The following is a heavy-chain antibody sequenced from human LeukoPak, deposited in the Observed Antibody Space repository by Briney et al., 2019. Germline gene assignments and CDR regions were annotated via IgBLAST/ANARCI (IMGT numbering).Heavy chain of an antibody. Sequence: SETLSLTCTVSGVPLNNYYWLWIRQPAGKGLEWIGRTYPSGGTNYNPSLQSRVTMSLATPKNQFSLKLSSVTAADTALYYCARGFGSLTYEAFDIWGQGTMVTVSS. J-gene: IGHJ3*02. CDR2: TYPSGGT. V-gene: IGHV4-4*07. D-gene: IGHD3-10*01. CDR1: GVPLNNYY. CDR3: ARGFGSLTYEAFDI.